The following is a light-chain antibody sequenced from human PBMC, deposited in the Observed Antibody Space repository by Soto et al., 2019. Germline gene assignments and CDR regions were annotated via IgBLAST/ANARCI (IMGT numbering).Light chain of an antibody. V-gene: IGLV2-14*01. J-gene: IGLJ1*01. CDR2: DVS. Sequence: QSALTQPASVSGSPGQSITISCTGTSSDVGGYNYVSWYQQHPGKAPKLMIYDVSNRPSGVSNRFSGSKSGNTASLTISGLQAEDEADYYCSSYKRSNTRVFGTGTKLTVL. CDR3: SSYKRSNTRV. CDR1: SSDVGGYNY.